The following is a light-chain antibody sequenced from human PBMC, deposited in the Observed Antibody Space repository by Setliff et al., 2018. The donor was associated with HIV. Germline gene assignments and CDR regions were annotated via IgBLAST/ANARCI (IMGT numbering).Light chain of an antibody. V-gene: IGLV2-14*03. CDR2: DVS. CDR1: SSDVGGYNY. CDR3: CSYAGSYTYV. J-gene: IGLJ1*01. Sequence: QSALTQPASVSGSPGQSITISCTGTSSDVGGYNYVSWYQQHPGKAPKLMIYDVSNRPSGVSNRFSGSKSGNTASLTISGLQAEDEADYYCCSYAGSYTYVFGTGTKV.